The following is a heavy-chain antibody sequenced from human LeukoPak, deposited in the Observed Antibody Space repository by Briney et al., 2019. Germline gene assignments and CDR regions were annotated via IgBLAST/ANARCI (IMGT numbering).Heavy chain of an antibody. D-gene: IGHD3-22*01. Sequence: GASVKVSCKASGYTFTSYYMHWVRQAPGQGLEWMGWINTNTGNPTYAQGFTGRFVFSLDTSVSTAYLQISSLKAEDTAVYYCARSYYYDSSGYYLFDYWGQGTLVTVSS. CDR3: ARSYYYDSSGYYLFDY. J-gene: IGHJ4*02. CDR2: INTNTGNP. CDR1: GYTFTSYY. V-gene: IGHV7-4-1*02.